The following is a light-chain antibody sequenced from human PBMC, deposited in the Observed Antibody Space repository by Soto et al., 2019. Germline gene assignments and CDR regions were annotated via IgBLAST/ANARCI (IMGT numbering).Light chain of an antibody. V-gene: IGKV1-27*01. J-gene: IGKJ1*01. CDR2: AAS. Sequence: QLTKSPSSLSASVGDRFTITCRASQGISNYLAWYEQKPGKVPKLLIYAASTLQSGVPSRFSGSGSGTDFTLTISSLQPEDVTTYYCQMYNFVPQTFGQGAIV. CDR1: QGISNY. CDR3: QMYNFVPQT.